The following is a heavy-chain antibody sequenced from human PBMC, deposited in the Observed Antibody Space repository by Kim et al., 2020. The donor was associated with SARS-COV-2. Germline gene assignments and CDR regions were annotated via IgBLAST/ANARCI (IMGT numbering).Heavy chain of an antibody. Sequence: SETLSLTCAVFGESFSGFSWTWIRQSSGKGLEWIGEINQSGSTTYNPSLKSGVTISSDTPKNQFSLRVTSVTAADTAIYYGARGRVGVVTSPVLGVGPFWKHHYMDVWGKGATVTAS. V-gene: IGHV4-34*01. CDR2: INQSGST. CDR3: ARGRVGVVTSPVLGVGPFWKHHYMDV. CDR1: GESFSGFS. J-gene: IGHJ6*03. D-gene: IGHD3-3*01.